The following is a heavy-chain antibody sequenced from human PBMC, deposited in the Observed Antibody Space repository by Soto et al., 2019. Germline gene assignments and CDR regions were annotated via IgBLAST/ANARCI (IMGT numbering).Heavy chain of an antibody. J-gene: IGHJ4*02. D-gene: IGHD1-1*01. CDR2: VWSDGNLK. Sequence: QVQMVESGGGVVQPGGSLRLSCAASGFTFDAYGFHWVRQAPGKGLEWVAVVWSDGNLKYYADSVKGRFTISRDSSKSAINLQMNSLRAEDAAVYYCARIQLDTIMARDYWGQGTLVTVSS. V-gene: IGHV3-33*01. CDR1: GFTFDAYG. CDR3: ARIQLDTIMARDY.